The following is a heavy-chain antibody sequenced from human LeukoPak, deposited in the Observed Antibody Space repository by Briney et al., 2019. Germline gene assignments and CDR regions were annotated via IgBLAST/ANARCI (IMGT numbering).Heavy chain of an antibody. J-gene: IGHJ4*02. CDR1: GGSLIYTSYF. Sequence: ADTLSLTCTVCGGSLIYTSYFWSWIRQPPGKGLEWIATIHYSGATYYSPSLQSRVTMSVDTSKNQFALKLTSVTAADTAVYYCARYSFPAWRRFDYWGQGALVRVS. V-gene: IGHV4-39*01. CDR3: ARYSFPAWRRFDY. CDR2: IHYSGAT. D-gene: IGHD1-1*01.